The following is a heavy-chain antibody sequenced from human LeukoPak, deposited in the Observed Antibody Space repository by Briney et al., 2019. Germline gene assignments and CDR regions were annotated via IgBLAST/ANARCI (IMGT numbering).Heavy chain of an antibody. V-gene: IGHV3-21*04. CDR3: AKLGATMLFLVDY. CDR1: GFTFSSYS. Sequence: GGSLRLSCAASGFTFSSYSMNWVRQAPGKGLEWVSSISSSSSYIYYADSVKGRFTISRDNSKNTLYLQMNSLRAEDTAVYYCAKLGATMLFLVDYWGQGTLVTVSS. D-gene: IGHD1-26*01. CDR2: ISSSSSYI. J-gene: IGHJ4*02.